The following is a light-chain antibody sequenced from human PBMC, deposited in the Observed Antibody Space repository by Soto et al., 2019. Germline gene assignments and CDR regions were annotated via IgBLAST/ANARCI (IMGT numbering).Light chain of an antibody. CDR2: AAS. J-gene: IGKJ2*01. Sequence: DIQMTQSPSSLSASVGDRVTITCRASQGIRNDLAWYQQKPGKAPKRLIYAASSLQSGVPSRFSGSGSGTEFTLTISRLQPEDFATYYCLQNNSYSLYTFGQGTKLEIK. CDR3: LQNNSYSLYT. V-gene: IGKV1-17*01. CDR1: QGIRND.